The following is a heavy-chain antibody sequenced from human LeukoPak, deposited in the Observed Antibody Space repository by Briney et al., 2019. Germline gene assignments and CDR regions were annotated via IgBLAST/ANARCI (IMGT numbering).Heavy chain of an antibody. CDR2: IYPGDSDT. D-gene: IGHD3-22*01. J-gene: IGHJ4*02. Sequence: GESLKISCKGSRYSFTSYWIGWVRQMPGKGLEWMGIIYPGDSDTRYSPSFQGQVTISADKSISTAYLQWSSLKASDTAMYYCARWFSTWDSGGYSNYFDYWGQGTLVTVSS. CDR1: RYSFTSYW. V-gene: IGHV5-51*01. CDR3: ARWFSTWDSGGYSNYFDY.